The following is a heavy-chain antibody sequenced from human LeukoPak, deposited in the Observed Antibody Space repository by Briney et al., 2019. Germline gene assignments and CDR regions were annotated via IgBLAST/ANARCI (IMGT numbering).Heavy chain of an antibody. CDR3: ARPVAGTGWFDP. J-gene: IGHJ5*02. D-gene: IGHD6-19*01. CDR2: IYYSGST. Sequence: ASDTLSLTRTLSCLSISIYYWIWLPQPPGEGREWIGYIYYSGSTNYNPSLKSRVTISVDTSKNQFSLKLSSVTAADTAVYYCARPVAGTGWFDPWGQGTLVTISS. V-gene: IGHV4-59*07. CDR1: CLSISIYY.